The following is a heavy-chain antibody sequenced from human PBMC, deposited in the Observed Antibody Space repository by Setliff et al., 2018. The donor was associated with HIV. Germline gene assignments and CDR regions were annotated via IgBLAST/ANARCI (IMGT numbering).Heavy chain of an antibody. CDR2: IYSGSGST. Sequence: VASVKVSCKAPGHTFINYYIHWVRQAPGQGLEWMGIIYSGSGSTNYAQKFQGRITMTSDTSTSTVYMELSSLRSEDSAVYYCARSIYEWGAFDIWGQGTMVTVSS. J-gene: IGHJ3*02. CDR1: GHTFINYY. D-gene: IGHD2-8*01. V-gene: IGHV1-46*01. CDR3: ARSIYEWGAFDI.